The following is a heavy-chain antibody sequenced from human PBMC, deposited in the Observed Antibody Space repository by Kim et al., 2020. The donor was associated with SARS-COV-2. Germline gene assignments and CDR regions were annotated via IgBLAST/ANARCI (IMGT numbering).Heavy chain of an antibody. D-gene: IGHD1-1*01. CDR1: GFTFSGSP. CDR3: TRIPATTLAFWDAFDI. CDR2: IRSKANSYAT. Sequence: GGSLRLSCAASGFTFSGSPLHWVRQASGKGLEWVGRIRSKANSYATGYAASVKGRFTISRDDSKNTAYLAMSGLKTEDTALYYCTRIPATTLAFWDAFDIWGQGTMVTVSP. J-gene: IGHJ3*02. V-gene: IGHV3-73*01.